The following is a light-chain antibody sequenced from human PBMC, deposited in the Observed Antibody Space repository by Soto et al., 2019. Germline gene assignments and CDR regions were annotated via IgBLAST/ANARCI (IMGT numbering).Light chain of an antibody. CDR2: AAS. CDR3: QSYTGAPWT. V-gene: IGKV1-27*01. Sequence: DIQMTQSPSSLSASVGDRVTITCRESQGISTYLVWYQQKPGTVPKLLIFAASTLQSGVPSRFSGSGSGTDFTLTISSLQPEDVATYYCQSYTGAPWTFGQGTQVEI. J-gene: IGKJ1*01. CDR1: QGISTY.